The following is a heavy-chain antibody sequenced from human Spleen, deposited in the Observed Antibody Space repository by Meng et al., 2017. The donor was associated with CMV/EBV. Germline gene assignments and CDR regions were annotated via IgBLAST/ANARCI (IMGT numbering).Heavy chain of an antibody. Sequence: GESLKISCAASGFTFSDYYMTWIRQAPGKGLEWVSYIGSSGNTLYYADSVKGRFTVSRDNAKNSLYLQMNSLRAEDTAVYYCARVFGSYEAAYYGMDVWGQGTTVTVSS. CDR3: ARVFGSYEAAYYGMDV. CDR1: GFTFSDYY. D-gene: IGHD3-10*01. CDR2: IGSSGNTL. J-gene: IGHJ6*02. V-gene: IGHV3-11*04.